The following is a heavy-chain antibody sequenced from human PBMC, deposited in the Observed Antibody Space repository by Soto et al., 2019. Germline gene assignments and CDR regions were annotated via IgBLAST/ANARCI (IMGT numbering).Heavy chain of an antibody. V-gene: IGHV1-18*04. J-gene: IGHJ6*02. CDR2: ISAYNGNT. CDR3: ARDGRVVAVAGTDYYYGMDV. CDR1: GYTFTSYG. Sequence: ASVKVSCKASGYTFTSYGISWVRKAPGQGLEWMGWISAYNGNTEYAQNFQGRVTMTTDTSTSTAYMELRRVRSDDTAVDYCARDGRVVAVAGTDYYYGMDVWGQGTTVTVSS. D-gene: IGHD6-19*01.